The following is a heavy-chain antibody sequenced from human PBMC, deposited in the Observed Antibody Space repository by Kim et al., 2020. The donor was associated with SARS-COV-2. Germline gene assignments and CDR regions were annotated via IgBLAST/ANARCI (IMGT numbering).Heavy chain of an antibody. V-gene: IGHV1-18*01. Sequence: ASVKVSCKASGYTFTTHGINWVRQAPGQGLEWMGWISVYNGNTNYAQKLQGRVTMTTDTSASTAYMEVRSLTSDDTAVYYCARGLTGDYWGQGTLVTVSS. J-gene: IGHJ4*02. CDR1: GYTFTTHG. CDR2: ISVYNGNT. CDR3: ARGLTGDY.